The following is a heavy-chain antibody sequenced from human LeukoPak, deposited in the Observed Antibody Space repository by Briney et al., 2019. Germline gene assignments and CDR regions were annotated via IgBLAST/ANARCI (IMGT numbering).Heavy chain of an antibody. CDR3: ARRSSGGYFDY. J-gene: IGHJ4*02. CDR2: IYYSGST. V-gene: IGHV4-59*01. Sequence: SETLSLTCTVSGGTISSYYWSWIRQPPGKGLEWIGYIYYSGSTNYNPSLKSRVTISVDTSKNQFSLKLSSVTAADTAVYYCARRSSGGYFDYWGQGTLVTVSS. D-gene: IGHD6-6*01. CDR1: GGTISSYY.